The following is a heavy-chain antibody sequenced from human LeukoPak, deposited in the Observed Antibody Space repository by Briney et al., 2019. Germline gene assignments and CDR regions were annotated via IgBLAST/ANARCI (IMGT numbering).Heavy chain of an antibody. V-gene: IGHV3-66*01. Sequence: GGSLRLSCAASGFRVSVNYMSWVRQAPGKGLEWISTLFASGYSTYADSVKGRFTISRDTSKNTLDLQMHSLRAEDTAVYYCARDPLSSTSCHDYWGQGTLVTVSS. D-gene: IGHD2-2*01. CDR2: LFASGYS. CDR1: GFRVSVNY. CDR3: ARDPLSSTSCHDY. J-gene: IGHJ4*02.